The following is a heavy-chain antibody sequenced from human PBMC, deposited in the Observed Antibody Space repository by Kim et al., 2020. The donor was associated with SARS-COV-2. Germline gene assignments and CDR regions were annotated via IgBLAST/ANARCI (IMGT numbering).Heavy chain of an antibody. D-gene: IGHD6-19*01. CDR3: AAYYSSGFGPPAYYFGY. V-gene: IGHV1-24*01. CDR2: FDPEDGET. J-gene: IGHJ4*02. CDR1: GYTLTELS. Sequence: ASVKVSCKVSGYTLTELSMHWVRQAPGKGLEWMGGFDPEDGETIYAQKFQGRVTMTEDTSTDTAYMELSSLRSEDTAVYYCAAYYSSGFGPPAYYFGYWGQGTLVTVSS.